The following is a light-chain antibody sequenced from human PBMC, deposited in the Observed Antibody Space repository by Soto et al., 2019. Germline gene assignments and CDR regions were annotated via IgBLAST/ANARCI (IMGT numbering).Light chain of an antibody. CDR1: QSVTTR. CDR2: GAS. V-gene: IGKV3-20*01. Sequence: PVGRATLSCMASQSVTTRLAWYQQKPGQPPRLLISGASVRASGVPVRISGSGSGTDFTLTISRLEPEDFATYYCQQNYSPPPITFGQGTRLEIK. J-gene: IGKJ5*01. CDR3: QQNYSPPPIT.